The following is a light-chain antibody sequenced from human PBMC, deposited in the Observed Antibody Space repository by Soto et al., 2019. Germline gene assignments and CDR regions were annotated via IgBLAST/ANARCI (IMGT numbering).Light chain of an antibody. V-gene: IGLV1-44*01. CDR2: IDD. J-gene: IGLJ7*01. CDR1: TSNIAGNT. Sequence: QSVLTQPPSLSGTPGQRVTISCSGSTSNIAGNTVHWYQHLPETAPKLLIYIDDQRPSGVPDRFSGSKSGTSASLAISGLQSEDEADYYCATWDDSLNAAVFGGGPKVTVL. CDR3: ATWDDSLNAAV.